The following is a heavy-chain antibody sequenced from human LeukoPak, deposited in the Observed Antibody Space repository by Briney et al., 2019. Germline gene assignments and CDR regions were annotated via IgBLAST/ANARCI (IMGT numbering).Heavy chain of an antibody. V-gene: IGHV3-7*01. Sequence: GGSLRLSCAASRFTFSDYYMTWVRQAPGRGLEWVANIKEDGSEKNYVDSVKGRFTISRDNAKNSVYLLLNSLTPEDTAVYYCAKAFTKYSGSYLYYYYYMDVWGKGTTVTISS. J-gene: IGHJ6*03. D-gene: IGHD1-26*01. CDR3: AKAFTKYSGSYLYYYYYMDV. CDR1: RFTFSDYY. CDR2: IKEDGSEK.